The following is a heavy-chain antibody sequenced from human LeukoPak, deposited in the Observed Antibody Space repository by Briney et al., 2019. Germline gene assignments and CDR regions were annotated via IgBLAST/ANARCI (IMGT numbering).Heavy chain of an antibody. CDR2: IYTSGST. CDR3: ARSLVKSSSSWYDWFDP. D-gene: IGHD6-13*01. J-gene: IGHJ5*02. V-gene: IGHV4-4*07. Sequence: SETLSLTCTASGGSISSYYWSWIRQPAGKGLEWIGRIYTSGSTNHNPSLKSRVTMSVDTSKNQFSLKLSSVTAADTAVYYCARSLVKSSSSWYDWFDPWGQGTLVTVSS. CDR1: GGSISSYY.